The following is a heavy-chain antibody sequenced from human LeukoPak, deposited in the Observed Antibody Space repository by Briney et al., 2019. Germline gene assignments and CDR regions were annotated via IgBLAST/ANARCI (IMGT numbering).Heavy chain of an antibody. CDR3: ARGRWIQLWLDY. D-gene: IGHD5-18*01. J-gene: IGHJ4*02. CDR1: GGSISSYY. V-gene: IGHV4-34*01. Sequence: PSETLSLTCTVSGGSISSYYWSWIRQPPGKGLEWIGEINHSGSTNYNPSLKSRVTISVDTSKNQFSLKLSSVTAADTAVYYCARGRWIQLWLDYWGQGTLVTVSS. CDR2: INHSGST.